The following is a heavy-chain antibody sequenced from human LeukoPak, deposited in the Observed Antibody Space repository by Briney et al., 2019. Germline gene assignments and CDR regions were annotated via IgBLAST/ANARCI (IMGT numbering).Heavy chain of an antibody. J-gene: IGHJ4*02. CDR3: ARDEGYCSSTSCEAGFDY. D-gene: IGHD2-2*01. CDR1: GFTFSTYA. CDR2: ISGSGSST. Sequence: GGSLRLSCAASGFTFSTYAMSWVRQAPGKGLEWVSTISGSGSSTYYADSVKGQFTISRDNSRNTLYLQMNSLRAEDTAVYYCARDEGYCSSTSCEAGFDYWGQGTLVTVSS. V-gene: IGHV3-23*01.